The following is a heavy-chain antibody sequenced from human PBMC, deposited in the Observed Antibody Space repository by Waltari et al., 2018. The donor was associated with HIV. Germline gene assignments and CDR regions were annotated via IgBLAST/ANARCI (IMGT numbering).Heavy chain of an antibody. J-gene: IGHJ5*02. V-gene: IGHV1-18*01. Sequence: HLVQSGTEVKKPGASVTVSCKASGYIFTDYGISWVRQAPGQGLEWMGWISAYNGQTNYAQKFQGRVTMTTDSVSYTAYMDLRSLSSDDTAVYYCARGGGRFNLIQGNTPNPEWLDPWGQGTLVIVSS. CDR1: GYIFTDYG. CDR2: ISAYNGQT. CDR3: ARGGGRFNLIQGNTPNPEWLDP. D-gene: IGHD2-15*01.